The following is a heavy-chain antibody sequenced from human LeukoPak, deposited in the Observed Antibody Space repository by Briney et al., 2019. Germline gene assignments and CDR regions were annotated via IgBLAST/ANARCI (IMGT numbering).Heavy chain of an antibody. CDR2: FDPEDGET. CDR1: GYTLTELS. J-gene: IGHJ6*02. Sequence: ASVKVSCKVSGYTLTELSMHWVRQAPGKGLEWMGGFDPEDGETIYAQKFQGRVTMTEDTSTDTAYMELSSLRSEDTAVYYCATGPLRFLEWLTYYYYGMDVWGQGTTVTVSS. V-gene: IGHV1-24*01. D-gene: IGHD3-3*01. CDR3: ATGPLRFLEWLTYYYYGMDV.